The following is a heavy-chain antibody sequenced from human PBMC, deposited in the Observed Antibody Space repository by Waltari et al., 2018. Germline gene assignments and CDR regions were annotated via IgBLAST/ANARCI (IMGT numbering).Heavy chain of an antibody. CDR1: GYTSTSYA. CDR3: ARGKKDYYYGMDV. CDR2: INAGNGNT. Sequence: QVQLVQSGAEVKKPGASVKVSCKASGYTSTSYAMHWVRQAPGQRLEWMGWINAGNGNTKYSQKFQGRVTITRDTSASTAYMELSSLRSEDTTVYYCARGKKDYYYGMDVWGQGTTVTVSS. J-gene: IGHJ6*02. V-gene: IGHV1-3*01.